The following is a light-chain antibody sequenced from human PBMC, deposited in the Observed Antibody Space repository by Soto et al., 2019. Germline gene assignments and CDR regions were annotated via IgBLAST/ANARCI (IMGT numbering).Light chain of an antibody. V-gene: IGLV8-61*01. Sequence: QAVVTQEPSFSVSPGGTVTLTCGLSSGSVSTNYYPSWYQQTPGQATRTLIYSTNTRSSGVPDRFSGSILGNKAALTITGAQADDESDYYSVLYMGSGIWVFGGGTQLTVL. J-gene: IGLJ3*02. CDR1: SGSVSTNYY. CDR3: VLYMGSGIWV. CDR2: STN.